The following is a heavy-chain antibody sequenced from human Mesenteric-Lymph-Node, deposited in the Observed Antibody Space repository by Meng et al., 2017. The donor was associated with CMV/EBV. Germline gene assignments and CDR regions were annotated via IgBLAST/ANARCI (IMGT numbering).Heavy chain of an antibody. J-gene: IGHJ4*02. Sequence: LSCAASGFTVSSNYMSWVRQAPGRGLEWVSVIYSGGSTNYVDSVKGRFTISRDNSKNTLYLQMNSLRVEDTAVYYCARGFLRPAGIDYWGQGTLVTVSS. CDR1: GFTVSSNY. CDR3: ARGFLRPAGIDY. V-gene: IGHV3-66*01. CDR2: IYSGGST. D-gene: IGHD6-25*01.